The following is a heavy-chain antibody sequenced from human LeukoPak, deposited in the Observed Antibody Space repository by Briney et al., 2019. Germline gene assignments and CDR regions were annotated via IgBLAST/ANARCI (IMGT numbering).Heavy chain of an antibody. CDR3: AKDRLRYSGGWTYYFDY. CDR2: ISYDGSKT. Sequence: GGSLRLSCAASGFTFSSYGMHWVRQAPGKGLEWVAVISYDGSKTYYADSVKGRFTISRDNSKNTLYLQMNSLRAEDTAVYYCAKDRLRYSGGWTYYFDYWGQGTLVTVSS. CDR1: GFTFSSYG. J-gene: IGHJ4*02. D-gene: IGHD6-19*01. V-gene: IGHV3-30*18.